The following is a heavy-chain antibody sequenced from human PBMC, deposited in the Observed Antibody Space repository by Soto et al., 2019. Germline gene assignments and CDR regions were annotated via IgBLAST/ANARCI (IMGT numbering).Heavy chain of an antibody. CDR3: AKEGAGYSYGSPYFDY. CDR1: GFTFDDYA. D-gene: IGHD5-18*01. J-gene: IGHJ4*02. Sequence: EVQLVESGGGLVQPGRSLRLSCAASGFTFDDYAMHWVRQAPGKGLEWVSGISWNSGSIGYADSVKGRFTISRDNAKNSLYLQMNSLRAEDTALYYCAKEGAGYSYGSPYFDYWGQGTLVTVSS. V-gene: IGHV3-9*01. CDR2: ISWNSGSI.